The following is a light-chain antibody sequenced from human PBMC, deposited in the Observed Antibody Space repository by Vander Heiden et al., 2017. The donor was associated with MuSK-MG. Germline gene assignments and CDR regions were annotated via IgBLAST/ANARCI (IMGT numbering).Light chain of an antibody. Sequence: DIQMTQSPSTLSASVGDRVTITCRASQSISSWLAWYQQKPGKAPKLLIYKASSLESGVPSRFSCSGSGTEFTLTISSLQPDDFATYYCQRYNSYSWTFGPGTKVEIK. CDR3: QRYNSYSWT. CDR2: KAS. V-gene: IGKV1-5*03. CDR1: QSISSW. J-gene: IGKJ1*01.